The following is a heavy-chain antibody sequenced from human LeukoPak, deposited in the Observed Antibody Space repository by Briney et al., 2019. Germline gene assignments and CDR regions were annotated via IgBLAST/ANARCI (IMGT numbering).Heavy chain of an antibody. J-gene: IGHJ4*02. D-gene: IGHD3-22*01. Sequence: GGSLRLSCAASGFTFKNYAMTWVRQAPGKGLEWLSGIRGNGGATYYADSVKGRFTISRDNSRNTLYLQINSLGADDTAIYYCTKCMIEPGTCYFGNWGQGTLVTVSS. CDR2: IRGNGGAT. CDR3: TKCMIEPGTCYFGN. CDR1: GFTFKNYA. V-gene: IGHV3-23*01.